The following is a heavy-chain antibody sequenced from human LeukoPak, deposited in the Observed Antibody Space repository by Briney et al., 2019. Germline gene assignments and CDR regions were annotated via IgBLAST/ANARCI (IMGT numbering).Heavy chain of an antibody. CDR3: ARGIGSYVPSVFDY. CDR1: GFTFSSYS. D-gene: IGHD1-26*01. J-gene: IGHJ4*02. V-gene: IGHV3-21*01. Sequence: PGGSLRLSCAASGFTFSSYSMNWVRQAPGKGLELVSSISISSSYIYYADSVKGRFTISRVNAKNSLYLQMTRLRAEDTAVYYCARGIGSYVPSVFDYWGQGTLVTVSS. CDR2: ISISSSYI.